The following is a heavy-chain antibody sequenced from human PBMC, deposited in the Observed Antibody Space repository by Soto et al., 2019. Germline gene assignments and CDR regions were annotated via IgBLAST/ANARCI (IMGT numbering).Heavy chain of an antibody. Sequence: EVQLLESGGGLVQPGGSLRLSCAASGFTFSSYAMRWVRQAPVKGLEWVSAISGSGGSTYYADSVKGRFTISRDNSKNTLYLQMNSLRGEDTAVYYCARGGSGSYSDYWGQGTLVTVSS. V-gene: IGHV3-23*01. CDR1: GFTFSSYA. D-gene: IGHD1-26*01. J-gene: IGHJ4*02. CDR2: ISGSGGST. CDR3: ARGGSGSYSDY.